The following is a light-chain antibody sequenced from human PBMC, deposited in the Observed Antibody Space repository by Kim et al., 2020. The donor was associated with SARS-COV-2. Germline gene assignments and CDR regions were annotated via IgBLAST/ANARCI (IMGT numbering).Light chain of an antibody. CDR2: DTG. J-gene: IGLJ2*01. CDR1: TRPVTSGHL. CDR3: LLSYSDSRV. Sequence: AGTVTITWDASTRPVTSGHLPCWCQQKPGQAPTTLIFDTGNRHSWTPARFPGSLLGGKAALTLSAARPEDEADYYCLLSYSDSRVFGGGTQLTVL. V-gene: IGLV7-46*01.